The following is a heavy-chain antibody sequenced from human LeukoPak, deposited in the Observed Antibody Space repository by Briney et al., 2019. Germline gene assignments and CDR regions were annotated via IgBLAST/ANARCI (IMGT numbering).Heavy chain of an antibody. J-gene: IGHJ6*03. CDR3: ARAYGSGSYYYYYMDV. Sequence: ASVKVSCKASGYTFTSYYIHWVRQAPGQGLEWMGWMNPNSGNTGYAQKFQGRVTITRNTSISTAYMELSSLRSEDTAVYYCARAYGSGSYYYYYMDVWGKGTTVTVSS. CDR1: GYTFTSYY. D-gene: IGHD3-10*01. CDR2: MNPNSGNT. V-gene: IGHV1-8*03.